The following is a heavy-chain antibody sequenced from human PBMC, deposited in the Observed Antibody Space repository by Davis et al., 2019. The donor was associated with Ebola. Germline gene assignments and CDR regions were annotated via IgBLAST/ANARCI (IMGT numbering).Heavy chain of an antibody. Sequence: GESLKISCAAFGFTFSSYGMHWVRQAPGKGLEWVAVISYDGSNKYYADSVKGRFTISRDNSKNTLYLQMNSLRAEDTAVYYCAREAEAFDHWGQGTLVTVSS. CDR3: AREAEAFDH. J-gene: IGHJ4*02. CDR2: ISYDGSNK. CDR1: GFTFSSYG. V-gene: IGHV3-30*03.